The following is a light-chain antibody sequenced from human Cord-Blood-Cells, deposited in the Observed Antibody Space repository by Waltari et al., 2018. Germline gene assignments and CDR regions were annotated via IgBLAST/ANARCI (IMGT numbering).Light chain of an antibody. CDR3: QQRSNWIT. J-gene: IGKJ3*01. CDR2: DAS. CDR1: QSVSSY. V-gene: IGKV3-11*01. Sequence: EIVLTQSPATLSLSPGERATLSCRDSQSVSSYLAWYQHKPGQAPRLLIYDASNRATGIPARFSGSGSGTDFTLTISSLEPEDFAVYYCQQRSNWITFGPGTKVDIK.